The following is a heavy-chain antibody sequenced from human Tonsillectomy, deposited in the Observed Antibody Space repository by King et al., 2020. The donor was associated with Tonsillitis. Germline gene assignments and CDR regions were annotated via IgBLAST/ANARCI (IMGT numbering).Heavy chain of an antibody. V-gene: IGHV4-59*01. CDR2: IYYSGST. CDR3: ARSYYYDGRPTVDDFDI. D-gene: IGHD3-22*01. J-gene: IGHJ3*02. Sequence: QLQLQESGPGLVKPSETLSLTCTVSGGSISSYYWSWIRQPPGKGLEWIGYIYYSGSTNYNPSLKSRVTISVDTSKNQFSLKLSSVTAADTAVYYCARSYYYDGRPTVDDFDIWGQGTMVTVSS. CDR1: GGSISSYY.